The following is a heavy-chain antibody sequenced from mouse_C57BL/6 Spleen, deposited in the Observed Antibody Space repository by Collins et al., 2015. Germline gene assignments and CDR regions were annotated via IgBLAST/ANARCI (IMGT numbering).Heavy chain of an antibody. CDR3: ARDPPDY. CDR1: GYTFTSYW. Sequence: QVQLQQPGAELVKPGASVKLSCKASGYTFTSYWMQWVKQRPGQGLEWIGEIDPSDSYTNYNQKFKGKATLTVDTSSSTAYMQLSSLTSEDSAVYYCARDPPDYWGQGTTLTVSS. J-gene: IGHJ2*01. CDR2: IDPSDSYT. V-gene: IGHV1-50*01.